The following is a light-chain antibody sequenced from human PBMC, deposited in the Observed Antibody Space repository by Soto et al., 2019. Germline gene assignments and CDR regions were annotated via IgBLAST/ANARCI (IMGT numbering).Light chain of an antibody. V-gene: IGKV1-12*01. CDR2: AAS. Sequence: DIQMTQSPSSVSAPVGDRVTITCRATEVISQWLAWYQQKPGKPPRLLIYAASTLQNGVPSRFSGSGFGTDVTHPINIRQPEDAVTYDCQQANSFPQTFGLGTRVDI. J-gene: IGKJ1*01. CDR1: EVISQW. CDR3: QQANSFPQT.